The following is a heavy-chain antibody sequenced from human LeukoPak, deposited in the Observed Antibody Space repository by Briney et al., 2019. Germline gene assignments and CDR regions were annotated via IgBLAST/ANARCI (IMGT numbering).Heavy chain of an antibody. CDR2: ISSSSSYI. CDR3: ARDHGKDAPMDV. CDR1: GFTFSSYS. Sequence: GGSLRLSCAASGFTFSSYSMNWVRQAPGKGLEWVSSISSSSSYIYYADSVKGRFTISRDNAKNSLYLQMNSLRAEDTAVYYCARDHGKDAPMDVWGQGITVTVSS. V-gene: IGHV3-21*01. J-gene: IGHJ6*02.